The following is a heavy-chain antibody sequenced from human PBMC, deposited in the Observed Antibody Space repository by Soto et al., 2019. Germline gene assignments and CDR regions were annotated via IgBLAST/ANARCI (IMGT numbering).Heavy chain of an antibody. CDR1: GFNFGYYY. Sequence: GGSLRLSCAASGFNFGYYYMSWIRQAPGKGLEWVSYISSSSSYTNYADSVKGRFTISRDNAKNSLYLQMNSLRAEDTAVYYCARDADILTGSDAFDIWGQGTMVTVSS. D-gene: IGHD3-9*01. J-gene: IGHJ3*02. V-gene: IGHV3-11*05. CDR2: ISSSSSYT. CDR3: ARDADILTGSDAFDI.